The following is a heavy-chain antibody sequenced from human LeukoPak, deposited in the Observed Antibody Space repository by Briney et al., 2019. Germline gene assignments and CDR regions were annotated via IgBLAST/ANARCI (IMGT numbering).Heavy chain of an antibody. CDR3: AKSRGYSSGWYPTYFDY. J-gene: IGHJ4*02. CDR2: ISGSGGST. CDR1: GFTFSSYA. Sequence: GGSLRLSCAASGFTFSSYAMSWVRQAPGKGLEWVSAISGSGGSTYYADSVKGRFTISRDNSKNTLYLQMNSLRAEDTAVYYCAKSRGYSSGWYPTYFDYWGQGTLVTVSS. D-gene: IGHD6-19*01. V-gene: IGHV3-23*01.